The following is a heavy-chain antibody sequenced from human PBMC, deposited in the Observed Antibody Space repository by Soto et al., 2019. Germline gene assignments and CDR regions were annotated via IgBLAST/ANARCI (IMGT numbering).Heavy chain of an antibody. CDR3: ARESAEMATSLKYYYYYGMDV. CDR1: GFTFSSYW. Sequence: PGGSLRLSCAASGFTFSSYWMSWVRQAPGKGLEWVANIKQDGSEKYYVDSVKGRFTISRDNAKNSLYLQMNSLRAEDTAVYYCARESAEMATSLKYYYYYGMDVWGQGTTVTVS. V-gene: IGHV3-7*05. D-gene: IGHD5-12*01. CDR2: IKQDGSEK. J-gene: IGHJ6*02.